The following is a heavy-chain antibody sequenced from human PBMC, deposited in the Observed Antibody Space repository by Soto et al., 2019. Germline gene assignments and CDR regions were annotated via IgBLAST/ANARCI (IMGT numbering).Heavy chain of an antibody. CDR3: AKDFVEQQHTYYYYYGMDG. J-gene: IGHJ6*02. Sequence: PGGSLRLSCAASGFTFSSYAMSWVRQAPGKGLEWVSAISGSGGSTYYADSVKGRFTISRDNSKNTLYLQMNSLRAEDTAVYYCAKDFVEQQHTYYYYYGMDGWGQGTTVTVAS. CDR1: GFTFSSYA. CDR2: ISGSGGST. V-gene: IGHV3-23*01. D-gene: IGHD6-13*01.